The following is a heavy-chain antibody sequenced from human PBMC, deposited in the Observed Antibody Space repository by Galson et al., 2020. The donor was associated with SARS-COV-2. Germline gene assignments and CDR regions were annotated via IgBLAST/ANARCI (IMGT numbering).Heavy chain of an antibody. J-gene: IGHJ4*02. Sequence: GESLKISCVASGFTFSYAWMNWVRQAPGKGLEWVGRITLMADGGATDYAAPVKGRFTILRDDSRDTLYLQMNSLKTDDTGVYYCTTADPLYYNFWSGYPFDYWGQGTLVTVSS. CDR1: GFTFSYAW. D-gene: IGHD3-3*01. CDR3: TTADPLYYNFWSGYPFDY. V-gene: IGHV3-15*05. CDR2: ITLMADGGAT.